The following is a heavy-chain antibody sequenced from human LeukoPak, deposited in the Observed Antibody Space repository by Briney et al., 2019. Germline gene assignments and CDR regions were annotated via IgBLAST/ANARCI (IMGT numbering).Heavy chain of an antibody. J-gene: IGHJ6*03. CDR3: TSNYYDFWGYYYYYMDV. D-gene: IGHD3/OR15-3a*01. Sequence: GGSLRLSCAASGFTFSNAWMSWVRQAPGKGLEWVGRIKSKTDGGTTDYAAPVKGRFTISRDDSKNTLYLQMNSLKTEDTAVYYCTSNYYDFWGYYYYYMDVWGKGTTVTISS. V-gene: IGHV3-15*01. CDR1: GFTFSNAW. CDR2: IKSKTDGGTT.